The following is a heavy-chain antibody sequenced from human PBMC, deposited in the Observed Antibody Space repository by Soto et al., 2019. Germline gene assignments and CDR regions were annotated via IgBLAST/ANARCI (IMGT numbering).Heavy chain of an antibody. J-gene: IGHJ4*02. Sequence: QITLKESGPTVVKPTETLTLTCTFSGFSLTTSGVGVGWVGQSPGKAPEWLALISWDDDKRYSTSLKSRLTITKDTSKNQVVLTMANVDPADTATYYCAHRVLRTVFGLVTTTAIYFDFWGQGTPVVVSS. V-gene: IGHV2-5*02. CDR2: ISWDDDK. CDR1: GFSLTTSGVG. CDR3: AHRVLRTVFGLVTTTAIYFDF. D-gene: IGHD3-3*01.